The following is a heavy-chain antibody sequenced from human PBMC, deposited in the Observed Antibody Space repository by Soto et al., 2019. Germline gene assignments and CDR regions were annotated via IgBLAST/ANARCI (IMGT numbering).Heavy chain of an antibody. CDR1: GYAFTSYA. CDR3: ARGCCSGGYDFIYYGMDV. V-gene: IGHV1-3*01. CDR2: IDAGNGNT. D-gene: IGHD5-12*01. Sequence: ASVKVSCKATGYAFTSYAIHWVRQATGQRLEWMGWIDAGNGNTKYSQKFQGRVTITRDTSASTAYMEVSSLRSEDTAVYYCARGCCSGGYDFIYYGMDVWGQGTTVTVPS. J-gene: IGHJ6*02.